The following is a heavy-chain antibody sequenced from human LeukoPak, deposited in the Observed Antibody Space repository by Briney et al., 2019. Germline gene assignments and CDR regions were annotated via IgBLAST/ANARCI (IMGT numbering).Heavy chain of an antibody. CDR1: GYSFTSYW. J-gene: IGHJ5*02. Sequence: GESLKSSCKGSGYSFTSYWIGWVRQMPGKGLEWMGVIYPGDSDTRYSPSFQGQVTISADKSISTAYLQWSSLKASDTAMYYCARQGARIGYCSSTSCYTVWFDPWGQGTLVTVSS. CDR3: ARQGARIGYCSSTSCYTVWFDP. CDR2: IYPGDSDT. D-gene: IGHD2-2*02. V-gene: IGHV5-51*01.